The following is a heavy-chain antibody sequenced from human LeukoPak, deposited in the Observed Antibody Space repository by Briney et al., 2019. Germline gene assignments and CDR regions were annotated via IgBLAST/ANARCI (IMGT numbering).Heavy chain of an antibody. CDR3: ARDYYGSGSYDY. D-gene: IGHD3-10*01. V-gene: IGHV4-61*02. CDR1: GGSISSGSYY. Sequence: SETLSLTCTVSGGSISSGSYYWSWIRQPAGKGLEWIGRIYTSGSTNYNPSLKSRVTISVDTSKNQFSLKLSSVTAADTAVYYCARDYYGSGSYDYWGQGTLVTVSS. J-gene: IGHJ4*02. CDR2: IYTSGST.